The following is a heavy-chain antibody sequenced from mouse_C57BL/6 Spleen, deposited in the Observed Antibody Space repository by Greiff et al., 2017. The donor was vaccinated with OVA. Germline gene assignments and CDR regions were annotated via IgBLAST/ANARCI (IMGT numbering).Heavy chain of an antibody. D-gene: IGHD4-1*01. V-gene: IGHV14-2*01. CDR1: GFNIKDYY. CDR3: ARSLGGYAMDY. J-gene: IGHJ4*01. CDR2: IDPEDGET. Sequence: VQLQQSGAELVKPGASVKLSCTASGFNIKDYYMHWVKQRTEQGLEWIGRIDPEDGETKYASKFQGKATITADTSSNTAYLQLSSLTSEDTAVYYCARSLGGYAMDYWGQGTSVTVSS.